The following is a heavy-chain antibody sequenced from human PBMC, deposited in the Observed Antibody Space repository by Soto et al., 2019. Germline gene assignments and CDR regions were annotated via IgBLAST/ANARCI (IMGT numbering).Heavy chain of an antibody. J-gene: IGHJ4*02. V-gene: IGHV3-23*01. D-gene: IGHD2-15*01. CDR1: GFTFSNYA. CDR2: ISGRGGNT. Sequence: EGSLRLSCAASGFTFSNYAMSWVRQAPGKGLEWVSTISGRGGNTYYADSVKGRFTISRDNSRNTLYLQMDSLRVEDSAVYSCAKAGCSGGTCYLYYFDYWGQGALVTVSS. CDR3: AKAGCSGGTCYLYYFDY.